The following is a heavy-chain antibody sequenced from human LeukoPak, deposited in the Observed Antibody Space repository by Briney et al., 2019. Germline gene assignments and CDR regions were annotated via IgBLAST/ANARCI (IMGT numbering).Heavy chain of an antibody. D-gene: IGHD4-17*01. CDR3: SRAALDGDYAWDQ. J-gene: IGHJ4*02. Sequence: SVKVSCKASGYTFSSYGISWVRQAPGQGLEWMGRIIPILETTNYTQKLQDRVTVTADKSAVIVYMELSSLRPEDTAVYYCSRAALDGDYAWDQWGQGTLVTVSS. CDR1: GYTFSSYG. CDR2: IIPILETT. V-gene: IGHV1-69*04.